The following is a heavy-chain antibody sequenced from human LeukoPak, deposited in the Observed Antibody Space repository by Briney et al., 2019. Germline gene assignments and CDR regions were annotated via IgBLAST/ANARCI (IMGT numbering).Heavy chain of an antibody. CDR1: GFTVSSNY. V-gene: IGHV3-53*01. J-gene: IGHJ4*02. Sequence: GGSLRLSCAASGFTVSSNYMSWVRQAPGKGLEWVSVIYSGGSTYYADSVKGRFTISRDNAKNTLYLQMNSLRAEDTAVYYCAREGQWLVPPFDYWGQGTLVTVSS. D-gene: IGHD6-19*01. CDR3: AREGQWLVPPFDY. CDR2: IYSGGST.